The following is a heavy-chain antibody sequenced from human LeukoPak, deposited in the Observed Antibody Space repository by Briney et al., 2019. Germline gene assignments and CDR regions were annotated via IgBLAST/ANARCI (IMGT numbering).Heavy chain of an antibody. D-gene: IGHD5-24*01. Sequence: GGSLRLSCAAYGFTFSSYGMSWVRQAPGKGLEWVSGISGSGGSTYYADSVKGRFTISRDNSKNTLYLQMNSLRAEDTAVYYCAKQHIREPLSYFDYWGQGTLVTVSS. CDR2: ISGSGGST. CDR1: GFTFSSYG. J-gene: IGHJ4*02. V-gene: IGHV3-23*01. CDR3: AKQHIREPLSYFDY.